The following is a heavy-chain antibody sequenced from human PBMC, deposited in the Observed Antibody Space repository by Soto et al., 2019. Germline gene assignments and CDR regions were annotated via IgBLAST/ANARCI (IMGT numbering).Heavy chain of an antibody. J-gene: IGHJ5*02. V-gene: IGHV4-30-2*01. D-gene: IGHD2-2*01. Sequence: SQTLSLTCAVAGVSICSGGYSLSWIRQPPGKGLEWIGYIYHSGSTYYNPSLKSRVTISVDWSKNQFSLKLSSVTAADTAVYYCARVPDRWGQGTLVTVSS. CDR1: GVSICSGGYS. CDR2: IYHSGST. CDR3: ARVPDR.